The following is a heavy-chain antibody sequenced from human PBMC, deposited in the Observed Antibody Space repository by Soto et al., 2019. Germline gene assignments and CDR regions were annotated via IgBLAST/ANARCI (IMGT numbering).Heavy chain of an antibody. CDR1: GGSISSGDYY. CDR3: ASNYYDSSGYLN. D-gene: IGHD3-22*01. Sequence: PSETLSLTCTVSGGSISSGDYYWSWIRQPPGKGLEWIGYIYYSGSTYYNPSLKSRVTISVDTSKNQFSLKLSSVTAEDTAVYYCASNYYDSSGYLNWGQGTLVTVSS. V-gene: IGHV4-30-4*01. J-gene: IGHJ4*02. CDR2: IYYSGST.